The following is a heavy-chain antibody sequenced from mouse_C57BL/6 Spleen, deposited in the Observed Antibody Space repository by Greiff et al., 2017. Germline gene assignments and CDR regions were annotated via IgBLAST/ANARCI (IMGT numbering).Heavy chain of an antibody. CDR2: IDPSDSYT. CDR3: ARGTTVVATREDY. D-gene: IGHD1-1*01. CDR1: GYTFTSYW. J-gene: IGHJ2*01. V-gene: IGHV1-50*01. Sequence: QVQLKQPGAELVKPGASVKLSCKASGYTFTSYWMQWVKQRPGQGLEWIGEIDPSDSYTNYNQKFKGKATLTVDTSSSTAYMQLSSLTSEDSAVYYCARGTTVVATREDYWGQGTTRTVSS.